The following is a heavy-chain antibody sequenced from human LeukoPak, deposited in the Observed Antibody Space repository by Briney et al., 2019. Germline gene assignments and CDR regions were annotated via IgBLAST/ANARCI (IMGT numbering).Heavy chain of an antibody. CDR1: GYTFTSYG. CDR2: ISAYNGDT. V-gene: IGHV1-18*01. Sequence: ASVKVSCKTSGYTFTSYGITWVRQAPGQGLEWMGWISAYNGDTDYAQRLQGRVTMTTETSTSTAYMELRSLRSDDTAVYYCARDRDYVWGSYRHTPDYWGQGTLVAVSS. CDR3: ARDRDYVWGSYRHTPDY. J-gene: IGHJ4*02. D-gene: IGHD3-16*02.